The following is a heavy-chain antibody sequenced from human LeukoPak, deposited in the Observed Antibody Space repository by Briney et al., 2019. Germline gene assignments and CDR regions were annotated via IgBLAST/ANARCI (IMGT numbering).Heavy chain of an antibody. Sequence: GSLRLSCEASGFTFFSYWMSWVRQAPGKGLEWGANIKQDGSDKYYVDSVKGRFTISRDNAKNSLYLQMNSLRAEDTAVYYCARDPSAVAGYYFDYWGQGTLVTVSS. V-gene: IGHV3-7*01. CDR1: GFTFFSYW. CDR3: ARDPSAVAGYYFDY. CDR2: IKQDGSDK. D-gene: IGHD6-13*01. J-gene: IGHJ4*02.